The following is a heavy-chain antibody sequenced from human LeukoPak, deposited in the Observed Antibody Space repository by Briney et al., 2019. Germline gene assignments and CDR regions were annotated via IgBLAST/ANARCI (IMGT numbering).Heavy chain of an antibody. CDR3: ASRSGSYGYYFDY. CDR2: IIPIFGTA. J-gene: IGHJ4*02. CDR1: GGTFSSYA. V-gene: IGHV1-69*01. D-gene: IGHD1-26*01. Sequence: ASVKVSCKASGGTFSSYAISWVRQAPGQGLEWIGGIIPIFGTANYAQKFQGRVTITADESTSTAYMELSSLRSEDTAVYYCASRSGSYGYYFDYWGQGTLVTVSS.